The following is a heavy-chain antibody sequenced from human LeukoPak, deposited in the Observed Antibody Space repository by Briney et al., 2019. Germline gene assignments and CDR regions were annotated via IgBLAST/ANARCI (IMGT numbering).Heavy chain of an antibody. J-gene: IGHJ4*02. CDR2: IYYSGST. V-gene: IGHV4-39*07. Sequence: PSETLSLTCTVSGGSISSSSYYWGWIRQPPGKGLEWIGSIYYSGSTYYNPSLKSRVTISVDTSKNQFSLRLSSVTAADTAVYYCARARETVPIDYWSQGTLVTVSS. CDR1: GGSISSSSYY. CDR3: ARARETVPIDY. D-gene: IGHD4-11*01.